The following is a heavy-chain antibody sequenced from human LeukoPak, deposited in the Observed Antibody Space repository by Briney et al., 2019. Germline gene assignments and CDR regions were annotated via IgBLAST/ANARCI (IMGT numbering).Heavy chain of an antibody. J-gene: IGHJ6*02. CDR2: VNHNGNVN. CDR3: AGGGGLDV. D-gene: IGHD3-16*01. V-gene: IGHV3-7*03. CDR1: GFTFSSYW. Sequence: GGSLRLSCAASGFTFSSYWMNWARQAPGKGLEWVASVNHNGNVNYYVDSVKGRFTISRDNAKNSLYLQMSNLRAEDTAVYFCAGGGGLDVWGQGATVTVSS.